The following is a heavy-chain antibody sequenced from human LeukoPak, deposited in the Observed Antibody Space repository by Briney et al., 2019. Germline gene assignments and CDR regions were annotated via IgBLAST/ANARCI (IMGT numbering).Heavy chain of an antibody. CDR3: SSSPPVTYCGGDCYPGAEYFQH. J-gene: IGHJ1*01. CDR2: MYYSGST. D-gene: IGHD2-21*02. V-gene: IGHV4-39*07. CDR1: GGSISSSNYY. Sequence: SETLSLTCSVSGGSISSSNYYWGWIRQTPGKGLEWIVSMYYSGSTYYNSSLKSRVTISLDTSKNQFSLKLSSVTAADTAVYYCSSSPPVTYCGGDCYPGAEYFQHWGQGTLVTVSS.